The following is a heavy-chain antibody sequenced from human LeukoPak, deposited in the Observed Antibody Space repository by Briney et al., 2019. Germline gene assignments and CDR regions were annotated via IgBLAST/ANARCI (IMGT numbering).Heavy chain of an antibody. J-gene: IGHJ4*02. CDR2: IYSGGST. V-gene: IGHV3-53*01. CDR1: GFTVSSNY. CDR3: ARVSGYSYDQAFDY. D-gene: IGHD5-18*01. Sequence: GGSLRLSCAASGFTVSSNYMSWVRQAPGKGLEWVSVIYSGGSTYYADSVKGRFTISRDNSKNTLYLQMNSLGAEDTAVYYCARVSGYSYDQAFDYWGQGTLVTVSS.